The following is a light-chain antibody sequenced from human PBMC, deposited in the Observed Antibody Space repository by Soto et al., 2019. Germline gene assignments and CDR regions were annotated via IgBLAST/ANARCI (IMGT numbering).Light chain of an antibody. J-gene: IGLJ3*02. Sequence: QSALTQPPSASGSPGQSVTISCTGTGSDIGTYKYVSWYQQHPSQAPKLMIYEVNKRPSGVPDRFSGSKSGNTASLTVSGLQSEDEGDYYCTSYAGSSNWVFGGGTKLTVL. V-gene: IGLV2-8*01. CDR1: GSDIGTYKY. CDR2: EVN. CDR3: TSYAGSSNWV.